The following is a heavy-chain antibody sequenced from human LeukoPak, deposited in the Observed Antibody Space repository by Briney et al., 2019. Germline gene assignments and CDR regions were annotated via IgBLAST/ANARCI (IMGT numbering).Heavy chain of an antibody. CDR3: ARAELTWIQLWIEDDNWFDP. CDR2: INAGNGNT. Sequence: ASVKVSCKASGYTFTSYAMHWVRQAPGQRLEWMGWINAGNGNTKYSQKFQGRVTITRDTSASTAYMELSSLRSDDTAVYYCARAELTWIQLWIEDDNWFDPWGQGTLVTVSS. D-gene: IGHD5-18*01. J-gene: IGHJ5*02. CDR1: GYTFTSYA. V-gene: IGHV1-3*01.